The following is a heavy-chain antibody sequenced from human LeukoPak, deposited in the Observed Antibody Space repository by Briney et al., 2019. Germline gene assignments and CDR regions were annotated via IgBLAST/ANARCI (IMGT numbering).Heavy chain of an antibody. CDR1: GFTFSSYA. V-gene: IGHV3-33*06. CDR2: IWYDGSNK. J-gene: IGHJ6*03. D-gene: IGHD6-13*01. CDR3: AKAIAAAGAVYYYYMDV. Sequence: PGRSLRLSCAASGFTFSSYAMHWVRQAPGKGLEWVAVIWYDGSNKYYADSVKGRFTISRDNSKNTVYLQMNSLRAEDTSVYYCAKAIAAAGAVYYYYMDVWGKGTTVTVSS.